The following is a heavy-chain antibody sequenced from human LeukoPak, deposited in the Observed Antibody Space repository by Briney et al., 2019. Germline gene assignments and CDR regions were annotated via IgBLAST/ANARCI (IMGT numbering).Heavy chain of an antibody. CDR3: ARTGFTVPPKKMDV. CDR1: GGSISSSSYY. J-gene: IGHJ6*02. CDR2: IYYSGST. Sequence: SETLSLTCTVSGGSISSSSYYWGWIRQPPGKGLEWIGSIYYSGSTYYNPSFKSRVTISVDTSKNQFSLKLSSVTAADTAVYYCARTGFTVPPKKMDVWGQGTTVTVSS. V-gene: IGHV4-39*07. D-gene: IGHD4-17*01.